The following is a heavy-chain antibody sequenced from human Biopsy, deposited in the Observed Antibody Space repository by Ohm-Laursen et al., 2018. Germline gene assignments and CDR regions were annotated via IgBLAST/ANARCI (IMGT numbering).Heavy chain of an antibody. Sequence: TLSLTCTVSGGSIGSFFWSWIRQPPGKGLEWIGYIYYSGSTNYNPSLRSRVTISVDRSKNQFSLELSSVTAADTAVHYCARVGAGAPSIDYFDYWGQGALVTVSS. V-gene: IGHV4-59*01. D-gene: IGHD1-26*01. CDR1: GGSIGSFF. CDR2: IYYSGST. J-gene: IGHJ4*02. CDR3: ARVGAGAPSIDYFDY.